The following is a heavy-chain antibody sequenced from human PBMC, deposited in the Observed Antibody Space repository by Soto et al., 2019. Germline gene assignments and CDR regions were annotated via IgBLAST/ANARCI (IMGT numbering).Heavy chain of an antibody. V-gene: IGHV4-59*01. Sequence: SETLSLTCTVSGDSIISYSWSWIRQPPGKGLEWIGNIHYNGNTKYSPSLKSRVTMSVDTSKNHFSLKLISVTTADTAVYFCARERNLGRWIQPLDSWGQGTLVTVSS. CDR3: ARERNLGRWIQPLDS. CDR2: IHYNGNT. D-gene: IGHD2-2*03. CDR1: GDSIISYS. J-gene: IGHJ4*02.